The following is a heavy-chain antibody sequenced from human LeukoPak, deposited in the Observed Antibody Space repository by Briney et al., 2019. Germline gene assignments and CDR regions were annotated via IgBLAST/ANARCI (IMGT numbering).Heavy chain of an antibody. J-gene: IGHJ5*02. CDR3: ASGSGSANWFDP. CDR2: ISYDTNIK. V-gene: IGHV3-30*03. Sequence: PGGSLRLSCAASGFTFRSYGMHWVRQAPGKGLEWVAVISYDTNIKSYADSVKGRFTISRDNSKNTLYLQMNSLRAEDTAVYYCASGSGSANWFDPWGQGTLVTVSS. CDR1: GFTFRSYG. D-gene: IGHD3-10*01.